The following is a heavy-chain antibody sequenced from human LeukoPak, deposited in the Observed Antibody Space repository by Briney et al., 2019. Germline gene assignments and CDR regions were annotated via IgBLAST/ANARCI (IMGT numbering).Heavy chain of an antibody. D-gene: IGHD2-21*02. V-gene: IGHV3-7*01. Sequence: PGGSLRLSCAASGFIFSSSVMHWVRQAPGKGLEWVAHINPDGRDTYYVDSVKGRFTISRDNAQNSMYLQMNSLRVEDTAVYYCTSWGDTTAEYFQRWGQGTLVTVSS. CDR1: GFIFSSSV. J-gene: IGHJ1*01. CDR2: INPDGRDT. CDR3: TSWGDTTAEYFQR.